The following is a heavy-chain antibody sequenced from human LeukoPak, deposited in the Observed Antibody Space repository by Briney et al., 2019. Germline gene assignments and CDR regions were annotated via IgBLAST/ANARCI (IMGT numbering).Heavy chain of an antibody. CDR3: ARGTRTGEDY. V-gene: IGHV4-31*03. D-gene: IGHD7-27*01. Sequence: SETLSLTCTVSGGPISSGGYYWSWIRQHPGKGLEWIGYIYYSGSTYYNPSLKSRVTISVDTSKNQFSLKLSSVAAADTAVYYCARGTRTGEDYWGQGTLVTVSS. CDR2: IYYSGST. CDR1: GGPISSGGYY. J-gene: IGHJ4*02.